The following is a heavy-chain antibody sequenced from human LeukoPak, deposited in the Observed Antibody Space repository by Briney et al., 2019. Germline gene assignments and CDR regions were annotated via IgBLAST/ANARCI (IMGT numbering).Heavy chain of an antibody. J-gene: IGHJ4*02. CDR3: ARDRGAGYLYYFDY. Sequence: GGSLRLSCAASGFTFSSYSMNWVRQAPGKGLEWVSSISSRSSYIYYADSVKGRFTISRDNAKNSLYLQMNSLRAEDTAVYYCARDRGAGYLYYFDYWGQGTLVTVSS. CDR2: ISSRSSYI. CDR1: GFTFSSYS. D-gene: IGHD5-12*01. V-gene: IGHV3-21*01.